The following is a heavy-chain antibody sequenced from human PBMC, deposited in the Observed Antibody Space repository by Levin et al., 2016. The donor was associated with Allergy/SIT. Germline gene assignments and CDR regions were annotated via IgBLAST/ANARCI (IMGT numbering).Heavy chain of an antibody. CDR1: GYTFTSYG. J-gene: IGHJ5*02. CDR3: ARNDHDYGDYINPNYWFDP. CDR2: ISAYNGNT. D-gene: IGHD4-17*01. Sequence: ASVKVSCKASGYTFTSYGISWVRQAPGQGLEWMGWISAYNGNTNYAQKLQGRVTMTTDTSTSTAYMELRSLRSDDTAVYYCARNDHDYGDYINPNYWFDPWGQGTLVTVSS. V-gene: IGHV1-18*01.